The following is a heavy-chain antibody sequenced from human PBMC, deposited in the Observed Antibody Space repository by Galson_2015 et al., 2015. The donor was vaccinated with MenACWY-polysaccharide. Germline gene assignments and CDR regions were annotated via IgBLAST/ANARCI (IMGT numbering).Heavy chain of an antibody. CDR3: AKRFTPYDTSSGLDY. Sequence: LRLSCAASGFPFSIYPMDWVRQTPGKGLESISSVSGNGYRTYYADSVKGRFTISRDNSKNTVYLQMNSLRPEDTAIYYCAKRFTPYDTSSGLDYWGQGTLVTVSS. J-gene: IGHJ4*02. D-gene: IGHD3-22*01. CDR2: VSGNGYRT. CDR1: GFPFSIYP. V-gene: IGHV3-23*01.